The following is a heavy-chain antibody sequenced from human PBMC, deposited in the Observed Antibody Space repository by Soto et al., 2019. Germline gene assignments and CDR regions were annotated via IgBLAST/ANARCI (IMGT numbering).Heavy chain of an antibody. CDR2: IYPGGGT. Sequence: LSLTCTVAGHSINSDYYWGWIRQPPGKGLEWIGSIYPGGGTYYNPSLKSRVTISIDTSKNQFSLRLTSVTAADTAMYYCARKGYYPSGRINLFDSWGQGTLVTVSS. J-gene: IGHJ4*02. V-gene: IGHV4-38-2*02. CDR3: ARKGYYPSGRINLFDS. CDR1: GHSINSDYY. D-gene: IGHD3-10*01.